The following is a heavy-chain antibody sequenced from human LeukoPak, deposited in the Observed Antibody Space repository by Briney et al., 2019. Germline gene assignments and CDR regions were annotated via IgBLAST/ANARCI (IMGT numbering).Heavy chain of an antibody. D-gene: IGHD3-3*02. CDR3: AIISTAISPDY. CDR1: GFTFSNYA. V-gene: IGHV3-23*01. J-gene: IGHJ4*02. Sequence: GGSLRLSCAASGFTFSNYAISWVRQAPGKGLEWVSTISGGGDYTYYADSVQGRFTISRDNSKNTLSLRMNRLRVEDTAVYYCAIISTAISPDYWGQGTLVTVSS. CDR2: ISGGGDYT.